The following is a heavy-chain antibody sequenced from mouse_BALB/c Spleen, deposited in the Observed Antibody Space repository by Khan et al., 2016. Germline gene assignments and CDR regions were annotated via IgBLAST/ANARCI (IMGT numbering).Heavy chain of an antibody. CDR1: GYSITSDSA. J-gene: IGHJ2*01. CDR3: ASYYW. Sequence: EVQLQESGPGLVKPSQSLSLTCTVTGYSITSDSAWNWIRQFPGNKLGWMGYISDSGSTSYTPSLKRRISITRDTSKNHFFLQLNSVTTEYTATDYWASYYWWGQDTTLTVSS. D-gene: IGHD1-1*02. CDR2: ISDSGST. V-gene: IGHV3-2*02.